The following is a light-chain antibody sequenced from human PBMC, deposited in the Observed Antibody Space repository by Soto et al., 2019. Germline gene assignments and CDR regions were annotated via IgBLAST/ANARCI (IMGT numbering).Light chain of an antibody. CDR3: QQYNSYSRT. Sequence: DIQMTQSPSTLSASVGDRVTITCRASQSISSWLAWYQQKPGKAPKLLIYDASSLESGVPSRFSGRGSGTEFTLTISSLQPDDFATYYCQQYNSYSRTFGQGTKVAIK. V-gene: IGKV1-5*01. CDR1: QSISSW. CDR2: DAS. J-gene: IGKJ1*01.